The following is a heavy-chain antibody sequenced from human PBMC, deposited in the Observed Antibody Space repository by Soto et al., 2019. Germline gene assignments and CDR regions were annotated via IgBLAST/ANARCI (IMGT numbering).Heavy chain of an antibody. D-gene: IGHD6-25*01. CDR3: ARVGRRLQTFDY. V-gene: IGHV3-7*01. CDR2: INEDGSAK. Sequence: GGSLRLSCAATGFTFRYYWMSWVRQAPGKGLEWVANINEDGSAKYSVDSVKGRFTISRDNAKNSLYLQMNSLRAEDTAVYYCARVGRRLQTFDYWGQGTLVTVS. J-gene: IGHJ4*02. CDR1: GFTFRYYW.